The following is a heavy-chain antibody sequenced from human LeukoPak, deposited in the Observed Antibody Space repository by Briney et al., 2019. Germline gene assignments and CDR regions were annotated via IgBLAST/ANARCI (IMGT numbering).Heavy chain of an antibody. D-gene: IGHD6-13*01. J-gene: IGHJ4*02. CDR2: IYYSGST. V-gene: IGHV4-61*01. CDR1: GGSISSSSSY. CDR3: ARSGIAAADTPYFDY. Sequence: PSETLSLTCTVSGGSISSSSSYWSWIRQPPGKGLEWIGYIYYSGSTNYNPSLKSRVTISVDTSKNQFSLKLSSVTAADTAVYYCARSGIAAADTPYFDYWGQGTLVTVSS.